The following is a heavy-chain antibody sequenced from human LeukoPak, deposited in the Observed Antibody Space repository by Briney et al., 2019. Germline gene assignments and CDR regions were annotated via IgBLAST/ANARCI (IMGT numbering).Heavy chain of an antibody. Sequence: GGSLRLSCAASGFTFSSYWMHWVRQAPGKGLVWVSRINSDGSRTSYADFVKGRFTISRDNAKNTLYLQMNSLRAEDTAVYYCARDRGSTEFDYWGQGTLVTVSS. CDR1: GFTFSSYW. CDR2: INSDGSRT. V-gene: IGHV3-74*01. CDR3: ARDRGSTEFDY. J-gene: IGHJ4*02. D-gene: IGHD1-26*01.